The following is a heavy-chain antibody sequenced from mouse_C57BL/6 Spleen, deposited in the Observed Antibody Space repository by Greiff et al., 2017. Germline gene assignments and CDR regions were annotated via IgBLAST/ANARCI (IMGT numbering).Heavy chain of an antibody. J-gene: IGHJ4*01. Sequence: QVQLQQSGAELVRPGTSVKVSCKASGYAFTNYLIEWVKQRPGQGLEWIGVINPGSGGTNYNEKFKGKATLTADKSSSTAYMQLSSLTSEDSAVYFCARSGNYPYYAMDYWGQGTSVTVSS. CDR1: GYAFTNYL. D-gene: IGHD2-1*01. V-gene: IGHV1-54*01. CDR3: ARSGNYPYYAMDY. CDR2: INPGSGGT.